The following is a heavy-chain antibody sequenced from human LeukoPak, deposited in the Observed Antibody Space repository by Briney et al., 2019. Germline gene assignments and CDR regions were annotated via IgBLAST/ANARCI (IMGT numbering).Heavy chain of an antibody. CDR2: ISGSGGST. CDR1: GLTFSSYA. V-gene: IGHV3-23*01. J-gene: IGHJ6*02. CDR3: ANPATVTTFGFPPYGMDV. Sequence: PGGSLRLSCAASGLTFSSYAMSWVRQAPGKGLEWVSAISGSGGSTYYADSVKGRFTISRDNSKNTLYLQMNSLRAEDTAVYYCANPATVTTFGFPPYGMDVWGQGTTVTVSS. D-gene: IGHD4-17*01.